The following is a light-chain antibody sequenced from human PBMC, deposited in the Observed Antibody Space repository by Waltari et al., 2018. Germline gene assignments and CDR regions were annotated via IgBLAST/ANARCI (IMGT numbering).Light chain of an antibody. CDR2: ANN. J-gene: IGLJ3*02. CDR3: QSYDKTLSAWV. Sequence: QSVLTQPPSVSGAPGQGVTVSCAGSTSNPVAGHDVQRYQQFPGGAPKLVIYANNHRPSGVPDRFSATKSGSSASLAITGLQAEDEADYYCQSYDKTLSAWVFGGGTRLNVL. V-gene: IGLV1-40*01. CDR1: TSNPVAGHD.